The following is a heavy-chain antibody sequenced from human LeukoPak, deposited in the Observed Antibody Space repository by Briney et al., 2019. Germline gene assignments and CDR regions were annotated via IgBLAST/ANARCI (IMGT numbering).Heavy chain of an antibody. CDR3: ARDLYYDFWSGYYTVYYFDY. J-gene: IGHJ4*02. Sequence: PGGSLRLSCAASGFTFDDYGMSWVRQAPGKGLEWVSSISSSSGYIYYADSVKGRFTISRDNAKNSLYLQMNSLRAEDTAVYYCARDLYYDFWSGYYTVYYFDYWGQGTLVTVSS. D-gene: IGHD3-3*01. V-gene: IGHV3-21*01. CDR2: ISSSSGYI. CDR1: GFTFDDYG.